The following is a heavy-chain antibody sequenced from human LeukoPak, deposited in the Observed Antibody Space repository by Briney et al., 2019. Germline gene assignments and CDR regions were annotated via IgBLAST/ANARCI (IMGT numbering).Heavy chain of an antibody. CDR3: ATTNKYSREHYFDY. CDR1: GGSISSSSYY. Sequence: KTSETLPLTCTVSGGSISSSSYYWGWIRQPPGKGLEWIGSIYYSGSTYYNPSLKSRVTISVDTSKNQFSLKLSSVTAADTAVYYCATTNKYSREHYFDYWGQGTLVTVSS. J-gene: IGHJ4*02. V-gene: IGHV4-39*07. D-gene: IGHD6-6*01. CDR2: IYYSGST.